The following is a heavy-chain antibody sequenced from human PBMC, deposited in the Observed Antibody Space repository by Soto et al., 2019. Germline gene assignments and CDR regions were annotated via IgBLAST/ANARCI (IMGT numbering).Heavy chain of an antibody. D-gene: IGHD6-13*01. CDR3: AREGSSSWSRWFDP. V-gene: IGHV3-33*01. J-gene: IGHJ5*02. Sequence: GGSLRLSCAASGFTFSSYGMHWVRQAPGKGLEWVAVIWYDGSNKYYADSVKGRFTISRDNSKNTLYLQMNSLRAEDTAVYYCAREGSSSWSRWFDPWGKGTLVTVSS. CDR2: IWYDGSNK. CDR1: GFTFSSYG.